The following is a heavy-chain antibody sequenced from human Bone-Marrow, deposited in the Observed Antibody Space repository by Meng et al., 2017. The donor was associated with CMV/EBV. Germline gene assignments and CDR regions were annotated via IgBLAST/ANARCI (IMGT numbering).Heavy chain of an antibody. CDR1: GFTFSSYA. V-gene: IGHV3-23*01. D-gene: IGHD5-12*01. J-gene: IGHJ4*02. CDR2: ISGSGGST. CDR3: AREMIQWVDY. Sequence: GESLKISCAASGFTFSSYAMSWVRQAPGKGLEWVSAISGSGGSTYYADSVKGRFTISRDNSKNTLYLQMNSLRAEDTAVYYCAREMIQWVDYWGQGTLVTVSS.